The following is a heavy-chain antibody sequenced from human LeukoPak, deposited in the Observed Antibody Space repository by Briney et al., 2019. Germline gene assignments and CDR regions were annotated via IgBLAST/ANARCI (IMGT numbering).Heavy chain of an antibody. CDR1: GYSFTSYW. V-gene: IGHV5-51*01. CDR2: IYPGDSDT. Sequence: GESLKISCKGSGYSFTSYWIGWVRQMPGKGLEWMGIIYPGDSDTRYSPSFQGQVTISADKSISTAYLQWSSLKASDTAMYYXXXXXXXXXRFNWFDPWGQGTLVTVSS. J-gene: IGHJ5*02. CDR3: XXXXXXXXRFNWFDP.